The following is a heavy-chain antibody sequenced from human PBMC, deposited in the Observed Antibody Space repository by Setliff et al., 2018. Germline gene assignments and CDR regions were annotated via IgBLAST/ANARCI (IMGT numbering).Heavy chain of an antibody. Sequence: GGSLRLSCAASGFTFNNYWMGWVRQAPGKGLEWVANIKRDGSEKYYVDSVKGRFTISRDNAKNSLYLQMNSLGAEDTALYYCARAHRYFSDTSGYFYDQGRSAFDVWGQGTMVTVSS. CDR3: ARAHRYFSDTSGYFYDQGRSAFDV. CDR1: GFTFNNYW. D-gene: IGHD3-22*01. V-gene: IGHV3-7*03. CDR2: IKRDGSEK. J-gene: IGHJ3*01.